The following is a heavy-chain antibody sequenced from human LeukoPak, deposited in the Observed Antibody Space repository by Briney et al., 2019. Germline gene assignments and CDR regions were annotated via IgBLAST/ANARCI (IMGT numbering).Heavy chain of an antibody. D-gene: IGHD3-9*01. J-gene: IGHJ4*02. CDR3: ARHAYYDILTGYYGY. CDR2: IYPGDSDT. V-gene: IGHV5-51*01. Sequence: GESLKISCKGSGYRFTSYWIGWVRQMPGKGLEWMGIIYPGDSDTRYSPSFQGQVTISADKSISTAYLQWSSLKASDTAMYYCARHAYYDILTGYYGYWGQGTLVTVSS. CDR1: GYRFTSYW.